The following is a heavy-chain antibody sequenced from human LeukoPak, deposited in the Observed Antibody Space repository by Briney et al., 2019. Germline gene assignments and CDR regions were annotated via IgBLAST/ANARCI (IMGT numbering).Heavy chain of an antibody. CDR3: AKDDNWLQFES. V-gene: IGHV3-15*01. CDR2: IKSKTDGGTT. J-gene: IGHJ5*01. CDR1: GFTFSNAW. D-gene: IGHD5-24*01. Sequence: PGGSLRLSCAASGFTFSNAWMSWVRQAPGKGLEWVGRIKSKTDGGTTDYAAPVKGRFTISRDDSKNTLYLQMNSLRAEDTAVYYCAKDDNWLQFESWGQGTLVTVSS.